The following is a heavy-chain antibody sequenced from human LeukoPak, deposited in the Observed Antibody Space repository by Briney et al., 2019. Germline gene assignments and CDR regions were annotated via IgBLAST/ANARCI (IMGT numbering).Heavy chain of an antibody. CDR2: ISGSGGST. J-gene: IGHJ6*03. D-gene: IGHD2-21*02. Sequence: PGGALRVSCAASGFTFSSYAMSWVRQAPGKGLEWVSAISGSGGSTYYADSVKGRFTISRDNSKNTLYLQMNSLRAEDTAVYYCAKAYCGGDCYSSEDMDVWGKGTTVTVSS. V-gene: IGHV3-23*01. CDR1: GFTFSSYA. CDR3: AKAYCGGDCYSSEDMDV.